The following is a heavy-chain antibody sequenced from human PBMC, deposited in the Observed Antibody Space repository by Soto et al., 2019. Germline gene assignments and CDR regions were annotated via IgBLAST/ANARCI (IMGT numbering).Heavy chain of an antibody. J-gene: IGHJ4*02. V-gene: IGHV4-31*03. CDR1: GGSISSGSYY. D-gene: IGHD1-26*01. CDR3: ARAQAIGGSAY. Sequence: QVQLQESGPGLVKPSQTLSLTCTVSGGSISSGSYYWSWIRQHPGKGLEWIGYIYYSESTNYNPSLKSRVTISVDTSKNQFSLKLSSVTAADTAVYYCARAQAIGGSAYWGQGTLVTVSS. CDR2: IYYSEST.